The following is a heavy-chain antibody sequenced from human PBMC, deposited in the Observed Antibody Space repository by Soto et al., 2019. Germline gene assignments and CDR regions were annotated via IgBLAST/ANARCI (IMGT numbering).Heavy chain of an antibody. J-gene: IGHJ4*02. CDR1: GFTFSSYW. D-gene: IGHD2-2*01. Sequence: EVQLVESGGGLVQPGGSLRLSCAASGFTFSSYWMHWVRQAPGKGLVWMGRIDPSDSYTNYSPSFQGHVTISADKSISTAYLQWSSLKASDTAMYYCARIHYALCNWGQGTLVTVSS. CDR3: ARIHYALCN. CDR2: IDPSDSYT. V-gene: IGHV5-10-1*03.